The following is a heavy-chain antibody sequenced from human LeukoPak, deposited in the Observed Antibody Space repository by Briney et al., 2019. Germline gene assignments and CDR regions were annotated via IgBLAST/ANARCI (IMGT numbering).Heavy chain of an antibody. CDR2: IYASGST. J-gene: IGHJ5*02. CDR1: GDSISSYY. D-gene: IGHD3-10*01. V-gene: IGHV4-4*07. Sequence: SETLSLTCTVSGDSISSYYWTWIRQPAGKGLEWIGRIYASGSTNYNPSLKSRVTMSVDTSKKQFSLKVNSVTAADTAVYYCARGGYYGLGNDFRFDPWGQGTLVTVSS. CDR3: ARGGYYGLGNDFRFDP.